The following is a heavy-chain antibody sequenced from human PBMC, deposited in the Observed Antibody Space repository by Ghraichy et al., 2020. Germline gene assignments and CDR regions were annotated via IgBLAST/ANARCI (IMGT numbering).Heavy chain of an antibody. D-gene: IGHD4/OR15-4a*01. CDR1: GFSLRSYG. CDR3: AGAFSQGWLDP. J-gene: IGHJ5*02. V-gene: IGHV3-33*01. CDR2: VWHDGTNK. Sequence: GGSLRLSCAASGFSLRSYGMHWVRQAPGKGLEWVAVVWHDGTNKYYAESVQGRFTISRDTSKNTLYLQMNSLRVEETAVYYCAGAFSQGWLDPWGQGTLVTVSS.